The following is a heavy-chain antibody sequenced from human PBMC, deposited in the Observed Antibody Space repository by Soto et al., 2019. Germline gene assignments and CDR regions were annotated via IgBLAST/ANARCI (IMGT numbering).Heavy chain of an antibody. D-gene: IGHD7-27*01. CDR2: IIPIFGTA. CDR3: ARELGIDAFDI. Sequence: ASVKVSCKASGGTFSSYAISWVRQAPGKGLEWMGGIIPIFGTANYAQKFQGRVTITADESTSTAYMELSSLRSEDTAVYYCARELGIDAFDIWGQGTMVTVSS. V-gene: IGHV1-69*13. CDR1: GGTFSSYA. J-gene: IGHJ3*02.